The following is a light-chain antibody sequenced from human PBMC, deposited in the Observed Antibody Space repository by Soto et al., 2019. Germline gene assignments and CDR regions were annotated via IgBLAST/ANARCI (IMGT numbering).Light chain of an antibody. CDR1: XXXVGVDNY. V-gene: IGLV2-14*01. Sequence: QSALTQPASVSGSPGQSITISXXXTXXXVGVDNYVSWYQQHPGKAPKLMIYDVSNRPSGVSNRFSGSKSGNTASLTISGLQAEDEADYYCSSYTSSSTYVFGTGTKVTVL. CDR3: SSYTSSSTYV. J-gene: IGLJ1*01. CDR2: DVS.